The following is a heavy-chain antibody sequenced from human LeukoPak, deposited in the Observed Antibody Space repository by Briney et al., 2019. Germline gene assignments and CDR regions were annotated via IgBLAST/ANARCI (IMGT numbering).Heavy chain of an antibody. CDR2: FDPEAGET. J-gene: IGHJ2*01. V-gene: IGHV1-24*01. CDR1: GYTLPEIS. D-gene: IGHD4-17*01. CDR3: ARALMTTVITRHYDL. Sequence: GASVRVSCKVSGYTLPEISMHWVRQAPGEGLEWMGGFDPEAGETIYAQKFQGRVTMTEDISTDPVYIDLRSLTTEDTAVYYCARALMTTVITRHYDLWGRGTLVTVSS.